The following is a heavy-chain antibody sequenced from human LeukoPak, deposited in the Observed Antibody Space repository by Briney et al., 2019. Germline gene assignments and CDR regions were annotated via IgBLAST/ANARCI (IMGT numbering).Heavy chain of an antibody. CDR2: IFSSGST. J-gene: IGHJ4*02. Sequence: PSETLSLTCTVSGGSISGYYWSWIRQPPGKGLEWIGYIFSSGSTTYNPSLKSRVTISVDTSKNQFSLKLSSVTAADTAVYYCARRSKEGYNFDYWGQGTLVTVSS. CDR3: ARRSKEGYNFDY. CDR1: GGSISGYY. V-gene: IGHV4-59*08. D-gene: IGHD5-24*01.